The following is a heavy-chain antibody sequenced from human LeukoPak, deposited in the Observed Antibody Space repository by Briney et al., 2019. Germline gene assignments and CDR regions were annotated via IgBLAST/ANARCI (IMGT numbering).Heavy chain of an antibody. J-gene: IGHJ4*02. CDR1: GFTFSSYV. CDR2: ISGSGGT. V-gene: IGHV3-23*01. D-gene: IGHD3-22*01. Sequence: GGSLRLSCAASGFTFSSYVMSWVRQAPGKGLAWVSAISGSGGTYYADSVKGRFTISRDNSKNTMYLQMNSLRAEDTAVYYCARGVASGYQIAYFDFWGQGTLVTVSS. CDR3: ARGVASGYQIAYFDF.